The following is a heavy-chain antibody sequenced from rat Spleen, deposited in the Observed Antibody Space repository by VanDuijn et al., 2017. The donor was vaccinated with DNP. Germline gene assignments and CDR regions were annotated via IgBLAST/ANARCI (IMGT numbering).Heavy chain of an antibody. Sequence: EVQLVESGGGLVQPGRSLKLSCAASGFTFSYYGMAWVRQAPKKGLEWVASISASGGGTSYRDSVRGRFTISRDNAKTTLYLQMNSLRSEDTATYYCTRVGDYHDGGDGDVLDVWGQGTSVTVSS. CDR3: TRVGDYHDGGDGDVLDV. CDR2: ISASGGGT. CDR1: GFTFSYYG. V-gene: IGHV5-19*01. J-gene: IGHJ4*01. D-gene: IGHD1-12*02.